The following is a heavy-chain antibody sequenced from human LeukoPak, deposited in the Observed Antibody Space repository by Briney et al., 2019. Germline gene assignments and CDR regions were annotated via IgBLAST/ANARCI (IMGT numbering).Heavy chain of an antibody. V-gene: IGHV3-23*01. CDR2: ICGSGGSP. J-gene: IGHJ4*02. CDR1: GFNLNIYG. Sequence: GGSLRHSRAASGFNLNIYGMIWVPPATGKRLEGVSAICGSGGSPYYAHQEKGRFTISRDNSKDTMYLQMNSLRAEDTAVYYCAKDGEGTYYDDSSGYFDYWGQGTLVTVSS. D-gene: IGHD3-22*01. CDR3: AKDGEGTYYDDSSGYFDY.